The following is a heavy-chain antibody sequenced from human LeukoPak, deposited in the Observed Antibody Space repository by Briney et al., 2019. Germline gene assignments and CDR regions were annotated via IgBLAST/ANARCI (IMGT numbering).Heavy chain of an antibody. D-gene: IGHD2-15*01. CDR1: GFTFSSYA. V-gene: IGHV3-30*04. J-gene: IGHJ4*02. CDR3: ARADIVVVVASRFDH. CDR2: ISYDGSNK. Sequence: GGSLSLTCAASGFTFSSYAMHWVRQAPGKGLEWVAVISYDGSNKYYADSVKGRVTISRDNSKNTLYLQMNSLRAEDTAVYYCARADIVVVVASRFDHWGQGTLVTVSS.